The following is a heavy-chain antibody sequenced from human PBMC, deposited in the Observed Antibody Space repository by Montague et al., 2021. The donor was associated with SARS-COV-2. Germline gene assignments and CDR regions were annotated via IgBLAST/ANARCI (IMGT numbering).Heavy chain of an antibody. Sequence: SETLSLTCTISGGSISSRSYYWGWIRQHPGKGLEWIGGIYYSGNTYYNPSLKSRVTISVDPSKNQFSLKLTSVTAADTAVYFCAREGAVVGARSTFDIWGQGTMVTVSS. D-gene: IGHD1-26*01. CDR1: GGSISSRSYY. J-gene: IGHJ3*02. V-gene: IGHV4-39*07. CDR2: IYYSGNT. CDR3: AREGAVVGARSTFDI.